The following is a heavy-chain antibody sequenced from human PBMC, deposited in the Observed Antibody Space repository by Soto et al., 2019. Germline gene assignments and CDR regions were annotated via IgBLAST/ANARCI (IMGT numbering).Heavy chain of an antibody. J-gene: IGHJ4*02. CDR1: GYSISSSNW. CDR3: ARREIQGPIDY. CDR2: IYYSGTT. Sequence: QVQLQESGPGLVKPSDTLSLTCAVSGYSISSSNWWGWIRQPPGKGLEWIGYIYYSGTTYYNPSLNSRVTMSVDTSKNQFSLKLTSVTAVDPAVYYCARREIQGPIDYWGQGTLVTVSS. V-gene: IGHV4-28*01. D-gene: IGHD1-26*01.